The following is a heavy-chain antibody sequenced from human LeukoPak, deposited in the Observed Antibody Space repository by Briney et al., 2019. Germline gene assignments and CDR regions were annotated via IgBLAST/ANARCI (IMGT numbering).Heavy chain of an antibody. V-gene: IGHV3-7*01. CDR2: IKQDEGER. Sequence: GGSLRLSCAASGFSFSSHWMTWVRQAPGKGLEWVANIKQDEGERYYVDPVKGRFTISRDNAKNSLYLQMNSLRVEDTAVYYCARGRGLDVWGKGTTVTVSS. J-gene: IGHJ6*04. CDR1: GFSFSSHW. CDR3: ARGRGLDV.